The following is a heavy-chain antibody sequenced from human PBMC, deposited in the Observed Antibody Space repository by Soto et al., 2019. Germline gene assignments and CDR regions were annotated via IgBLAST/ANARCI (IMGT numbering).Heavy chain of an antibody. D-gene: IGHD3-22*01. CDR2: ISSSSSTI. CDR1: GFTFSSYS. CDR3: AREEYYYARSGPRGWLDP. Sequence: GGSLRLSCAASGFTFSSYSMNWVRQAPGKRLEWVSYISSSSSTIYYADSVKGRFTISRDNAKNSLYLQMNSLRDEDTAVYYCAREEYYYARSGPRGWLDPWGQGTLVTVYS. V-gene: IGHV3-48*02. J-gene: IGHJ5*02.